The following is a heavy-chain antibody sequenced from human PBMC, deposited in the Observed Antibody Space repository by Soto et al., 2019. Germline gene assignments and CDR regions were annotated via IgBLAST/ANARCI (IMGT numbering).Heavy chain of an antibody. CDR2: ISYDGSNK. J-gene: IGHJ6*04. D-gene: IGHD5-12*01. V-gene: IGHV3-30*18. CDR1: GFTFSSYG. CDR3: AKGEYSGYDPNYYNSGMAV. Sequence: GGSLRLSCAASGFTFSSYGMHWVRQAPGKGLEWVAVISYDGSNKYYADSVKGRFTISRDNSKNTLYLQMNSLRAEDTAVYYSAKGEYSGYDPNYYNSGMAVWGKGTTVTVSS.